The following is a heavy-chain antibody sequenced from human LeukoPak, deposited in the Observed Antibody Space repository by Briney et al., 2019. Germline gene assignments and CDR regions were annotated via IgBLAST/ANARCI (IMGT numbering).Heavy chain of an antibody. D-gene: IGHD1-26*01. CDR2: INWNGGRT. Sequence: GGSLRLSCAASGFTFDDYGMSWVRQAPGKGLEWVSGINWNGGRTGYADSVKGRFTISRDNAKNSLYLQMNSLRAEDTAVYYCAKARSSSGRDFDYWGQGTLVTVSS. V-gene: IGHV3-20*04. J-gene: IGHJ4*02. CDR3: AKARSSSGRDFDY. CDR1: GFTFDDYG.